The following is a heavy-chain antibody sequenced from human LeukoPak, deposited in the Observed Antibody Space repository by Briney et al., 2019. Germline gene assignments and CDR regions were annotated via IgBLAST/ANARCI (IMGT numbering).Heavy chain of an antibody. D-gene: IGHD3-10*01. CDR2: ISGSGGST. CDR1: GFTFSSYA. V-gene: IGHV3-23*01. CDR3: AKDRGVTMVRGVIISSYYGMDV. Sequence: GGSLRLSCAASGFTFSSYAMSWVRQAPGKGLEWVSAISGSGGSTYYADSVKGRFTISRDNYKNTLYLQMHSLRAEDTAVYYCAKDRGVTMVRGVIISSYYGMDVWGQGTTVTVSS. J-gene: IGHJ6*02.